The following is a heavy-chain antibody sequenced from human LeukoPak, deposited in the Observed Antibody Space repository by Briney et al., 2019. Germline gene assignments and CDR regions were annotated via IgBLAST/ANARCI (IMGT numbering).Heavy chain of an antibody. V-gene: IGHV4-59*01. Sequence: SETLSLTCTVSGGSISSYYWSWIRQPPGKGLEWIGYIYYSGSTNYNPSLKSRVTISVDTSKNQFSLKLSSVTAADTAVYYCARDSSSWAYGSYDYWGQGTLVTVSS. CDR3: ARDSSSWAYGSYDY. J-gene: IGHJ4*02. CDR2: IYYSGST. CDR1: GGSISSYY. D-gene: IGHD6-13*01.